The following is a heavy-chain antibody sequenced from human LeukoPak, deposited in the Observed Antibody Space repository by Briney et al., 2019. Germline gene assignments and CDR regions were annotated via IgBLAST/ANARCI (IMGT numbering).Heavy chain of an antibody. CDR3: ARHYYDSSGITLKGRNRFDY. V-gene: IGHV6-1*01. J-gene: IGHJ4*02. CDR2: TYYRSKWYN. CDR1: GDSVSSNSAA. Sequence: SQTLSLTCAISGDSVSSNSAAWNWIRQSPSRGLEWLGRTYYRSKWYNDYAVSVKSRITINPDTSKNQFSLQLNSVTPEDTAVYYCARHYYDSSGITLKGRNRFDYWGQGTLVTVSS. D-gene: IGHD3-22*01.